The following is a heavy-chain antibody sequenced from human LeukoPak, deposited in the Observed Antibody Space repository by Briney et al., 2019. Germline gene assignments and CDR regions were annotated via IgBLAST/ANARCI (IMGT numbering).Heavy chain of an antibody. J-gene: IGHJ1*01. Sequence: PSETLSFTCTGSGGSINGGGYYWPWIRQHPGKSLEWIAYIYYSGSTYYNPSLKSRVTISVDTSKNQFSLRLSSVTAADTAVYYCALGYCGGGSCYAREYFQHWGQGTLVTVSS. CDR3: ALGYCGGGSCYAREYFQH. D-gene: IGHD2-15*01. V-gene: IGHV4-31*03. CDR1: GGSINGGGYY. CDR2: IYYSGST.